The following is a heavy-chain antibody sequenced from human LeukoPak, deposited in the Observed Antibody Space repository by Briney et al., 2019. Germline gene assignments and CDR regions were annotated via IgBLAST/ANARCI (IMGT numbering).Heavy chain of an antibody. Sequence: SVKVSCKASGGTFSSYAISWVRQAPGQGLEWMGGIIPIFGTANYAQKFQGRVTITTDESTRTAYMELSSLRSEDTAVYYCARHYQLPNPMVISLDWFDPWGQGTLVTVSS. V-gene: IGHV1-69*05. CDR3: ARHYQLPNPMVISLDWFDP. J-gene: IGHJ5*02. CDR1: GGTFSSYA. D-gene: IGHD2-2*01. CDR2: IIPIFGTA.